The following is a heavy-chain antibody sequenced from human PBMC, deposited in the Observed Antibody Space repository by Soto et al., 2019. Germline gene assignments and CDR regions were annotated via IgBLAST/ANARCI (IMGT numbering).Heavy chain of an antibody. V-gene: IGHV4-30-4*01. D-gene: IGHD2-21*02. CDR3: AREHIVVVTASVYGMAV. CDR1: GGSISSGDYY. J-gene: IGHJ6*02. Sequence: SETLSLTCTVSGGSISSGDYYWSWIRQPPGKGLEWIGYIYYSGSTYYNPSLKSRVTISVDTSKNQFSLKLSSVTAADTAVYYCAREHIVVVTASVYGMAVWGQGTTVPVSS. CDR2: IYYSGST.